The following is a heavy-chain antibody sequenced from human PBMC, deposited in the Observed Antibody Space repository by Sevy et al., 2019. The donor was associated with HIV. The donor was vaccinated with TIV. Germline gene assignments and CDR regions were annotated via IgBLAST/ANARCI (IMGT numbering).Heavy chain of an antibody. CDR3: ARLRGYYDSSGYFAVDWYFDL. CDR1: GGSISSYY. D-gene: IGHD3-22*01. V-gene: IGHV4-59*12. J-gene: IGHJ2*01. Sequence: SETLSLTCTVSGGSISSYYWSWIRQPPGKGLEGIGYIYYSGSTNYNPSLKSRVTISVDTSKNQFSLKLSSVTAADTAVYYCARLRGYYDSSGYFAVDWYFDLWGRGTLVTVSS. CDR2: IYYSGST.